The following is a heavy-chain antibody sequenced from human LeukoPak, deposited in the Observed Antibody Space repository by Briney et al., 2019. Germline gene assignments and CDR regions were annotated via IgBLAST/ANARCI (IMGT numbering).Heavy chain of an antibody. V-gene: IGHV1-2*04. Sequence: ASVKVSCKASGYTFTGYYMHWVRQAPGQGLEWMGWSNPNSGGTNYAQKFQGWVTMTRDTSISTAYMELSRLRSDDTAVYYCARGAGIAAAGGYFQHWGQGTLVTVSS. CDR3: ARGAGIAAAGGYFQH. CDR2: SNPNSGGT. CDR1: GYTFTGYY. J-gene: IGHJ1*01. D-gene: IGHD6-13*01.